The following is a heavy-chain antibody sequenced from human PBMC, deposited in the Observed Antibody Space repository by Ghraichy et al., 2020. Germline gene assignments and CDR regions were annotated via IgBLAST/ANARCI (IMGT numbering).Heavy chain of an antibody. CDR1: GGSISSYY. CDR3: ARSGVAGPNFRY. J-gene: IGHJ4*02. V-gene: IGHV4-59*01. Sequence: SQTLSLTCTVSGGSISSYYWSWIRQPPGKGLEWIGYIFYSGSTNYNPSLKSRVTISVDTSKNQFSLKLTSVTAADTAVYYCARSGVAGPNFRYWGQGTLVTVSS. CDR2: IFYSGST. D-gene: IGHD6-19*01.